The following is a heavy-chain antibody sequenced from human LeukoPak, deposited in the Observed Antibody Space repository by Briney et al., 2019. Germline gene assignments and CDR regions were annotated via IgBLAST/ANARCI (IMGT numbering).Heavy chain of an antibody. D-gene: IGHD3-22*01. J-gene: IGHJ3*02. V-gene: IGHV1-8*01. CDR3: TPYDGTRPDAFDI. CDR2: MNPNSGNT. Sequence: ASVKVSCKASGYTFTSYDINWVRQATGQGLEWMGWMNPNSGNTGYAQKFQGRVTMTRNTSISTAYMELSSLRSEDTAVYYCTPYDGTRPDAFDIWGQGTMVTVSS. CDR1: GYTFTSYD.